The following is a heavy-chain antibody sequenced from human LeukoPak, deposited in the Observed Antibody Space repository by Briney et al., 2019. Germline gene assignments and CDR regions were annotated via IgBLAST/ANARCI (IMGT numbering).Heavy chain of an antibody. Sequence: PGGSLRLSCVVSGFTFSTSNMNWVRQAPGRGLEWGSSITSSSSYIYYPESVKGRFTISRDNAKNPLSLQINSLRAEDTAVYYCATEKNYGDYNAYGMDVWGQGTTVIVSS. CDR2: ITSSSSYI. D-gene: IGHD4-17*01. CDR1: GFTFSTSN. V-gene: IGHV3-21*01. J-gene: IGHJ6*02. CDR3: ATEKNYGDYNAYGMDV.